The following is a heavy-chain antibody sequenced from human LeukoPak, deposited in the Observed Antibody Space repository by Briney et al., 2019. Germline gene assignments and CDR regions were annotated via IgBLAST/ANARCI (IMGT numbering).Heavy chain of an antibody. D-gene: IGHD3-3*01. V-gene: IGHV1-69*01. Sequence: ASVTVSCKASGGTVSSYAISWVRQAPGQGLEWMGGIIPIFGTANYAQKFQGRVTITADESTSTAYMELSSLRSEDTAVYYCARGGDVLRFLESPTLDYWGQGTLVTVSS. CDR2: IIPIFGTA. CDR1: GGTVSSYA. J-gene: IGHJ4*02. CDR3: ARGGDVLRFLESPTLDY.